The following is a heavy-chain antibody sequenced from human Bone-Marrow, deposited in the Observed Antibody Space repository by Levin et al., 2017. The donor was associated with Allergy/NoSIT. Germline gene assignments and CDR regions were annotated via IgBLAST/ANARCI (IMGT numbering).Heavy chain of an antibody. CDR1: GFTFSSYS. CDR2: ISSSSSYI. V-gene: IGHV3-21*01. D-gene: IGHD6-19*01. J-gene: IGHJ3*02. CDR3: ARDCSGWYGQLHDAFDI. Sequence: GGSLRLSCAASGFTFSSYSMNWVRQAPGKGLEWVSSISSSSSYIYYADSVKGRFTISRDNAKNSLYLQMNSLRAEDTAVYYCARDCSGWYGQLHDAFDIWGQGTMVTVSS.